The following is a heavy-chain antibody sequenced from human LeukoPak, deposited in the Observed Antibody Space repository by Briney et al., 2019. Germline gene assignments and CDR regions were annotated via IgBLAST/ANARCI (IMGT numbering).Heavy chain of an antibody. J-gene: IGHJ4*02. Sequence: PSETLSLTCTVSGYFISTGYYWGWIRQSPGKGLEWIAIIYHSGNNYYNPSLKSRVTISVDTSKNQFSLKLTSVTAADTAVYYCATNLYGSGNYFAYWGQGTLVIVSS. CDR2: IYHSGNN. CDR3: ATNLYGSGNYFAY. CDR1: GYFISTGYY. V-gene: IGHV4-38-2*02. D-gene: IGHD3-10*01.